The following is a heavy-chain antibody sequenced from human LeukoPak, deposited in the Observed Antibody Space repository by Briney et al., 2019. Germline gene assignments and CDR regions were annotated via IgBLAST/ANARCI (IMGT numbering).Heavy chain of an antibody. V-gene: IGHV3-74*01. CDR1: GFTFSPYW. J-gene: IGHJ4*02. D-gene: IGHD2/OR15-2a*01. Sequence: GGSLRLSCAASGFTFSPYWMHWVRHAPGKGLVWVSHINSDGSTTSYADSVKGRFTISRDNAQNTLCLQMNSLRAEDTAVYYCARGTALQDYWGQGTLVTVSS. CDR3: ARGTALQDY. CDR2: INSDGSTT.